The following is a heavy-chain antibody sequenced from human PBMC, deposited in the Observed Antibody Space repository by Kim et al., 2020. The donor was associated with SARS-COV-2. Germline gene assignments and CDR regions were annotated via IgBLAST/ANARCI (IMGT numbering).Heavy chain of an antibody. CDR3: ARGEGSYYYYMDV. Sequence: YYNPSLESRVTMSVDRSKDQFSLKLTSVTAADTAVYYCARGEGSYYYYMDVWGKGTTVTVSS. J-gene: IGHJ6*03. D-gene: IGHD6-6*01. V-gene: IGHV4-31*02.